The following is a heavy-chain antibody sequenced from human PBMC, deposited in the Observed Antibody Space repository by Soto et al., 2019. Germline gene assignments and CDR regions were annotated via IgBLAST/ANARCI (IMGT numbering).Heavy chain of an antibody. CDR2: IWYDGSNK. J-gene: IGHJ6*02. D-gene: IGHD6-6*01. V-gene: IGHV3-33*01. Sequence: QVQLVESGGGVVQPGRSLRLSCAASGFTFSSYGMHWVRQAPGKGLEWVAVIWYDGSNKYYADSVKGRFTISRDNYKNTLYLQMNSLRAEDTAVYYCARDPHSSSAYYYGMDVWGQGTTVTVSS. CDR1: GFTFSSYG. CDR3: ARDPHSSSAYYYGMDV.